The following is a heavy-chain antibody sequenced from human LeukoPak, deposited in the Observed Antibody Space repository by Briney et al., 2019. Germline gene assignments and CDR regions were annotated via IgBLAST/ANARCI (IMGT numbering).Heavy chain of an antibody. CDR2: INPNSGGT. D-gene: IGHD2-15*01. CDR3: ARGRTVVAPQLDRFDP. CDR1: GYTFTGYY. J-gene: IGHJ5*02. V-gene: IGHV1-2*02. Sequence: VASVKVSCKASGYTFTGYYMHWVRQAPGQGLEWMGWINPNSGGTNYGQKFQGRVTMTRDTSISTAYMELSRLRSDDTAVYYCARGRTVVAPQLDRFDPWGQGTLVTASS.